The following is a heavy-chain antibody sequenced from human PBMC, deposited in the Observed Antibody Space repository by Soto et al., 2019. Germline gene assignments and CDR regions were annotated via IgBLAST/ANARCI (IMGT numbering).Heavy chain of an antibody. CDR3: ARHKRIAAAGNYYYYGMDV. V-gene: IGHV5-10-1*01. Sequence: GESLKISCNGSGYSFTSYWIRWVRQMPGKGLEWMGRIDPSDSYTNYSPSFQGHVTISADKSISTAYLQWSSLKASDTAMYYCARHKRIAAAGNYYYYGMDVWGQGTTVTVSS. CDR2: IDPSDSYT. D-gene: IGHD6-13*01. CDR1: GYSFTSYW. J-gene: IGHJ6*02.